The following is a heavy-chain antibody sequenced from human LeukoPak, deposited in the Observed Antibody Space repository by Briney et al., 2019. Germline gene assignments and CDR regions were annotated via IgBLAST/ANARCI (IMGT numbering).Heavy chain of an antibody. Sequence: ETLSLTCTISGGSISSYYWSWIRQPPGKGLEHIGYIDYSGSTDYNPSLKSRVTMSVDMSKNQFSLKLSAVTAADTAVYYCARLPTLWGQGTLVTVSS. V-gene: IGHV4-59*08. D-gene: IGHD4-17*01. CDR1: GGSISSYY. CDR2: IDYSGST. CDR3: ARLPTL. J-gene: IGHJ4*02.